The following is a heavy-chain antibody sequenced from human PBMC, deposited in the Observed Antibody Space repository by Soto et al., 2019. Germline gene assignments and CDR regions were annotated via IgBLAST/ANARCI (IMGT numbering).Heavy chain of an antibody. D-gene: IGHD2-15*01. CDR2: IIPIFGTA. CDR1: GGTFSSYA. V-gene: IGHV1-69*13. CDR3: ARKTISDCSGGSCSSGYFDY. Sequence: SVKVSCKASGGTFSSYAISWVRQAPGQGLEWMGGIIPIFGTANYAQKFQGRVTITADESTSTAYMELSSLRSEDTAVYYCARKTISDCSGGSCSSGYFDYWGQGTLVTVSS. J-gene: IGHJ4*02.